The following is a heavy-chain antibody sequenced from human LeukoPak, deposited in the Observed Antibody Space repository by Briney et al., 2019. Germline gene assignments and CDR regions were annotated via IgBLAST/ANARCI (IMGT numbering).Heavy chain of an antibody. D-gene: IGHD2-15*01. CDR1: GGSFSGYY. V-gene: IGHV4-34*01. Sequence: PSETLSLTCAVYGGSFSGYYWSWIRQPPGKGLEWIGEINHSGSTNYNPSLKSRVTISVDTSKNQFSLKLNSVTAADTAVYYCARGRGYCSGGSXXXSDYWGQGTLVTVSS. CDR2: INHSGST. J-gene: IGHJ4*02. CDR3: ARGRGYCSGGSXXXSDY.